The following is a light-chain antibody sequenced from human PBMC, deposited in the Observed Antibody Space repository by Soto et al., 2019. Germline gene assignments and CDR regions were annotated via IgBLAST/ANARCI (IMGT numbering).Light chain of an antibody. V-gene: IGKV3-15*01. CDR1: QSVDSN. Sequence: EIVMTQSPATLSVSPGERATLSCRASQSVDSNLAWYQQKPGQAPRLLMYGASTRATGVPARFSASGSGAELTLSISSLQSEDLADYYCQQYNNRPAWTFGQGTKVDIQ. J-gene: IGKJ1*01. CDR3: QQYNNRPAWT. CDR2: GAS.